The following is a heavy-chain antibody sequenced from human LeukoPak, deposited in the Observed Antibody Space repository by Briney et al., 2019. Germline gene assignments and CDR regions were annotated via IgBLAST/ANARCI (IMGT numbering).Heavy chain of an antibody. CDR1: GFTFSSYG. D-gene: IGHD2-2*02. Sequence: GGSLRLSCGASGFTFSSYGMHWVRQAPGKGLEWVAFIRYDGSNKYYADSVKGRFTISRDNSKNTLYLQMNSLRADDTAVYYCAMKAVPRPRLYDAFDFWGQGTVVTVSS. V-gene: IGHV3-30*02. CDR3: AMKAVPRPRLYDAFDF. CDR2: IRYDGSNK. J-gene: IGHJ3*01.